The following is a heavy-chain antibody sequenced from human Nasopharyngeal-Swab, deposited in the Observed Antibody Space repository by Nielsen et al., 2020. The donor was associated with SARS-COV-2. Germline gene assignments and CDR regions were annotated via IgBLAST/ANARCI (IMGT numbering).Heavy chain of an antibody. D-gene: IGHD6-6*01. CDR2: IYYGTTP. CDR3: AGTTITARPGFLRI. V-gene: IGHV4-59*12. Sequence: SETLSLTCKVSGGSISSYFWSWIRQSPGKRLEWLGHIYYGTTPNYNPSLESRVTISGDTSNNQFSLRLTSVTAADTAVYYCAGTTITARPGFLRIWGQGTRVIVSS. J-gene: IGHJ3*02. CDR1: GGSISSYF.